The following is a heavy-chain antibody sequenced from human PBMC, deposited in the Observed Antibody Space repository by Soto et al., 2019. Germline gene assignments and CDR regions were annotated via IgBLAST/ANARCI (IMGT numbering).Heavy chain of an antibody. CDR3: VRDADETAIVPAPWLV. Sequence: SETLSLTCAVSGGSISSSHWWGWVRQAPGKGLEWIGEIYHSGSTNYNPSLKSRITMSVDKSKNQFSVNLSSVTAADTAVYYCVRDADETAIVPAPWLVWGRGTMVTVSS. V-gene: IGHV4-4*02. CDR1: GGSISSSHW. CDR2: IYHSGST. J-gene: IGHJ6*02. D-gene: IGHD2-21*02.